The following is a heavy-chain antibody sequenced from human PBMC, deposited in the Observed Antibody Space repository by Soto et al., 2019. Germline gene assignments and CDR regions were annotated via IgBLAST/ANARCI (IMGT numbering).Heavy chain of an antibody. J-gene: IGHJ4*02. CDR1: GFTFSSYG. V-gene: IGHV3-30*18. Sequence: QVQLVESGGGVVQPGRSLRLSCAASGFTFSSYGMHWVRQAPGKGLEGVAVISYDGSNKYYADSVKGRFTISRDNSKNTLYLQMNSLRAEDTAVYYCAKSGGRAAFDYWGQGTLVTVSS. CDR2: ISYDGSNK. D-gene: IGHD3-16*01. CDR3: AKSGGRAAFDY.